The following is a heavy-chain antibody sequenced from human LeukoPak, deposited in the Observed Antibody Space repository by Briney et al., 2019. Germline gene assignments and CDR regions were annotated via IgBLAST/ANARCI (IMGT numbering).Heavy chain of an antibody. D-gene: IGHD2-15*01. CDR1: GASISTTTNY. CDR2: VYYSGST. CDR3: ARRTHDGRSHHYFDY. Sequence: PSETLFLTCSVSGASISTTTNYWDWIRQPPGKELEWIGTVYYSGSTAYNPSLKSRVTISVDTSKNQFSLRVTSVTAADTAVYYCARRTHDGRSHHYFDYWGQGTLVTVSS. V-gene: IGHV4-39*01. J-gene: IGHJ4*02.